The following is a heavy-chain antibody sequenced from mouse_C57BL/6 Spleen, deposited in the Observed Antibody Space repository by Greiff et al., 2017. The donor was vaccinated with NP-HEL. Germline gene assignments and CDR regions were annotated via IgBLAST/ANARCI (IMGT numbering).Heavy chain of an antibody. V-gene: IGHV1-26*01. CDR2: INPNNGGT. D-gene: IGHD4-1*01. CDR1: GYTFTDYY. Sequence: VQLQQSGPELVKPGASVKISCKASGYTFTDYYMNWVKQSHGKSLEWIGDINPNNGGTSYNQKFKGKATLTVDKSSSTAYMELRSLTSEDSAVYYCANWAFAYWGQGTLVTVSA. CDR3: ANWAFAY. J-gene: IGHJ3*01.